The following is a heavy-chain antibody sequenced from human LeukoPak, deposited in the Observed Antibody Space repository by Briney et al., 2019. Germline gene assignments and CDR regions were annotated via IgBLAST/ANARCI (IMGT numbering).Heavy chain of an antibody. V-gene: IGHV3-21*01. CDR2: ISSSSSYI. CDR1: GFTFSSYS. CDR3: ARDRRDSSGYYYGHKYYFDY. J-gene: IGHJ4*02. D-gene: IGHD3-22*01. Sequence: AGGSLRLSCAASGFTFSSYSMNWVRQAPGKGLEWVSSISSSSSYIYYADSVKGRFTISRDNAKNSLYLQMNSLRAEDTAVYYCARDRRDSSGYYYGHKYYFDYWGQGTLVTVSS.